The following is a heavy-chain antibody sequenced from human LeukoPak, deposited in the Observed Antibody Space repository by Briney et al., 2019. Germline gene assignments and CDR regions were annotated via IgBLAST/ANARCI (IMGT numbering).Heavy chain of an antibody. CDR2: ITNDGSST. J-gene: IGHJ4*02. CDR3: ARSRYCVNGICSYFDY. CDR1: GFTFSSHW. Sequence: PGGSLRLSCAASGFTFSSHWMHWVRQAPGKGLVWVSRITNDGSSTTYADSVKGRFTMSRDNAKNSLYLQMSSLRAEDTAVHYCARSRYCVNGICSYFDYWGQGTLVTVSS. V-gene: IGHV3-74*01. D-gene: IGHD2-8*01.